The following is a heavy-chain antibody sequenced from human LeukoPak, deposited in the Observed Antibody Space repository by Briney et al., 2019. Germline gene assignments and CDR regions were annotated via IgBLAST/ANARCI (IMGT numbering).Heavy chain of an antibody. CDR2: INAYTGNT. CDR1: GYTFGNYG. Sequence: ASVKVSCKASGYTFGNYGMSWVRQAPGQGLEWMGWINAYTGNTKYAQKLQGRVTMTTDTSTSTAYMELRSLRSDDTAVYYCASFDGGDPYWGQGTLVTVSS. D-gene: IGHD3-16*01. J-gene: IGHJ4*02. V-gene: IGHV1-18*01. CDR3: ASFDGGDPY.